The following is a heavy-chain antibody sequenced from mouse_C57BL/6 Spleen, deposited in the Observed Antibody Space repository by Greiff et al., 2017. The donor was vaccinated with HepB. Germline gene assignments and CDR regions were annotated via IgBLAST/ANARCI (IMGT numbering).Heavy chain of an antibody. CDR2: IYPGDGDT. CDR1: GYAFSSSW. Sequence: VQLQESGPELVKPGASVKISCKASGYAFSSSWMNWVKQRPGKGLEWIGRIYPGDGDTNYNGKFKGKATLTADKSSSTAYMQLSSLTSEDSAVYFCARDAGGLTWFAYWGQGTLVTVSA. J-gene: IGHJ3*01. CDR3: ARDAGGLTWFAY. V-gene: IGHV1-82*01. D-gene: IGHD4-1*01.